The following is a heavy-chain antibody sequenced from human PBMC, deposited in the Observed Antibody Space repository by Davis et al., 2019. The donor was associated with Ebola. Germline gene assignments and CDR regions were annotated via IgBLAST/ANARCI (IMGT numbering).Heavy chain of an antibody. V-gene: IGHV1-69-2*01. D-gene: IGHD3-3*01. CDR3: ATGFDSWSGYWSSFDY. CDR1: GYSFSDYY. CDR2: VDPKAGKT. J-gene: IGHJ4*02. Sequence: ASVKVSCKGSGYSFSDYYIHWVQGAPGKGLEWVGLVDPKAGKTVYAEKFQDRVTITADRSTDTVYMELSSLRFEDAAVYYCATGFDSWSGYWSSFDYWGQGTQVTVSS.